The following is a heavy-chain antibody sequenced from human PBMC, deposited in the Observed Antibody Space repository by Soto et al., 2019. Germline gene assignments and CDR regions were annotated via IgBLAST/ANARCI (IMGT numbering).Heavy chain of an antibody. CDR3: AREGSTVTTILWFDP. CDR2: IIPIFGTA. D-gene: IGHD4-4*01. CDR1: GGTFSSYA. Sequence: SVKVSCKASGGTFSSYAISWVRQAPGQGLEWMGGIIPIFGTANYAQKFQGGFTITADESTSTAYMELSSLRSEDTAVYYCAREGSTVTTILWFDPWGQGTLVTVSS. V-gene: IGHV1-69*13. J-gene: IGHJ5*02.